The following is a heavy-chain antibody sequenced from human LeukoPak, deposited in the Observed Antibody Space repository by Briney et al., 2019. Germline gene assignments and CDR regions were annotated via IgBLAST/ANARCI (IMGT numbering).Heavy chain of an antibody. V-gene: IGHV3-74*01. D-gene: IGHD2-15*01. CDR2: INSDGSTT. CDR3: ARISEYCGGSSCYRY. CDR1: GFTFSSYW. J-gene: IGHJ4*02. Sequence: GGSLRLSCAASGFTFSSYWTHWVRQAPGKGLVWVSRINSDGSTTAYADSVKGRFTISRDNAKNTLYLQMNSLRAEDTAVYYCARISEYCGGSSCYRYWGQGTLVTVSS.